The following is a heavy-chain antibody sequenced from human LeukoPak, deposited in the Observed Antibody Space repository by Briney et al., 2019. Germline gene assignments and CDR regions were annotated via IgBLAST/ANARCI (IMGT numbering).Heavy chain of an antibody. J-gene: IGHJ5*02. Sequence: SGGSLRLSCAASGFTFSSYAMCWVRHAPGKGLEWVSAISGSGGSTYYADSVKGRFTISTDNSKNTLYLQMNSLRAEDTAVYYCAKDRGDCSSTSCPLPYNWFDPWDQGTLVTVSS. D-gene: IGHD2-2*01. CDR1: GFTFSSYA. V-gene: IGHV3-23*01. CDR2: ISGSGGST. CDR3: AKDRGDCSSTSCPLPYNWFDP.